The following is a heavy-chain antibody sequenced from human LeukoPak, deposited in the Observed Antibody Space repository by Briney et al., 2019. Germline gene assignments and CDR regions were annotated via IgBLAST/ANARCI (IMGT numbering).Heavy chain of an antibody. D-gene: IGHD3-22*01. Sequence: SETLSLTCTVSGGSISSYYWSWIRQPPGKGLEWIGYNYYSGSTNYNPSLKSRVTISVDTSKNQFSLKLSSVTAADTAVYYCARVSPNANYYDSLDAFDIWGQGTMVTVSS. V-gene: IGHV4-59*01. CDR2: NYYSGST. J-gene: IGHJ3*02. CDR3: ARVSPNANYYDSLDAFDI. CDR1: GGSISSYY.